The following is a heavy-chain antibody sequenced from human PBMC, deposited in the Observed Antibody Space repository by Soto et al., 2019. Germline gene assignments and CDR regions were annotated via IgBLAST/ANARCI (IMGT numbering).Heavy chain of an antibody. J-gene: IGHJ6*02. V-gene: IGHV4-4*02. Sequence: PSETLSLTCAVSGGSISSSNWWSWVRQPPGKGLEWIGEIYHSGSTNYNPSLKSRVTISVDKSKNQFSLKLSSVTAADTAVYYCARNIVLVPAAIFYYYGMDVWGQGTTVTVSS. D-gene: IGHD2-2*01. CDR3: ARNIVLVPAAIFYYYGMDV. CDR2: IYHSGST. CDR1: GGSISSSNW.